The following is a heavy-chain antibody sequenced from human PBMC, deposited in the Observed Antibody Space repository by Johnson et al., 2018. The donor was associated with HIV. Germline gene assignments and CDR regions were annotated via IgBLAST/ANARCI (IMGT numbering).Heavy chain of an antibody. Sequence: QVQLVESGGGVVQPGRSLRLSCAASGFTFSSYGMHWVRQAPGKGLEWVAVISYDGSNKYYADSVKGRFTISRDNSKNTLYLQMNSLRAEDTAVYYCARKGLVGFGWAFDIWGQGTMVTVSS. CDR2: ISYDGSNK. D-gene: IGHD3-10*01. V-gene: IGHV3-30*04. J-gene: IGHJ3*02. CDR1: GFTFSSYG. CDR3: ARKGLVGFGWAFDI.